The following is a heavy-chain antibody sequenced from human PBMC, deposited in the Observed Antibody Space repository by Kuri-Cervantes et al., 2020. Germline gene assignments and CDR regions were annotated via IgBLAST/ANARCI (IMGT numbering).Heavy chain of an antibody. V-gene: IGHV3-48*02. J-gene: IGHJ6*02. CDR2: FISSSTI. D-gene: IGHD3-22*01. CDR3: ARAVYYDSSGYSHYGMDV. Sequence: GESLKISCAASGFTFSSYSMNWDRQAPGKGLEWDSYFISSSTIYYADSVKGRFTNSRDNAKNSLYLQMNSLRDEDTAVYYCARAVYYDSSGYSHYGMDVWGQGTTVTVSS. CDR1: GFTFSSYS.